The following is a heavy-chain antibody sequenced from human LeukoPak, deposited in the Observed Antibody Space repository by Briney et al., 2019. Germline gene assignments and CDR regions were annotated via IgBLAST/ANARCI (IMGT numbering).Heavy chain of an antibody. Sequence: TLSLTCEVSGDSLSSGGYSWSWIRQPPGKGLEWLALIYWNDDKRYSPSLKSRLTITKDTSKNQVVLTMTNMDPVDTATYYCAHSQTGPLWFGESWGQGTLVTVSS. V-gene: IGHV2-5*01. J-gene: IGHJ5*02. D-gene: IGHD3-10*01. CDR2: IYWNDDK. CDR3: AHSQTGPLWFGES. CDR1: GDSLSSGGYS.